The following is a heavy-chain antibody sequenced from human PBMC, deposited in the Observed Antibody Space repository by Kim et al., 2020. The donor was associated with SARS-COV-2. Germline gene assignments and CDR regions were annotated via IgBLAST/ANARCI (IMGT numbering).Heavy chain of an antibody. Sequence: EKYYVDSVKGRFTISRDNAKNSLYLQMNSLRAEDTAVYYCARGYSGSSATWGQGTLVTVSS. CDR2: EK. CDR3: ARGYSGSSAT. V-gene: IGHV3-7*03. J-gene: IGHJ5*02. D-gene: IGHD1-26*01.